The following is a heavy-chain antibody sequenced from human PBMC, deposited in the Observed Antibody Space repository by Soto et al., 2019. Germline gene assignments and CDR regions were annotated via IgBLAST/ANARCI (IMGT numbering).Heavy chain of an antibody. J-gene: IGHJ4*02. CDR1: GFTFSSYS. V-gene: IGHV3-48*01. CDR2: ISSSSSNI. Sequence: EVQLVESGGGLVQPGGSLRLSCAASGFTFSSYSMNWVRQAPGKGLEWVSYISSSSSNIYYADSVKGRFTISRDNAKNSLYLQMNSLRAEDTAVYYCARAIYGSGSFFDYWGQGTLVTVSS. D-gene: IGHD3-10*01. CDR3: ARAIYGSGSFFDY.